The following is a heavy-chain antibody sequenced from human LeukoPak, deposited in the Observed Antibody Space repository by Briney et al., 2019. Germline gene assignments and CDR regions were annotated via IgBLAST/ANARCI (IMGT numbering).Heavy chain of an antibody. CDR3: ARGDGNYDYVWGSYLWFDP. CDR1: GGTFSSYA. J-gene: IGHJ5*02. CDR2: IIPIFGTA. Sequence: ASVKVSCKASGGTFSSYAISWVRQAPGQGLEWMGGIIPIFGTANYAQKFQGRVTITADESTSTAYMELSSLRSEDTAVYYCARGDGNYDYVWGSYLWFDPWGQGTLVTVSS. D-gene: IGHD3-16*02. V-gene: IGHV1-69*13.